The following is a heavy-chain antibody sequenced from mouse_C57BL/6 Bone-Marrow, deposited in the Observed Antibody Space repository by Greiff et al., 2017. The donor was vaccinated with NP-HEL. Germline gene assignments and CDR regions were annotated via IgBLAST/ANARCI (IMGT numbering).Heavy chain of an antibody. Sequence: DVQLQESGPGLVKPSQSLSLTCSVTGYSITSGYYWNWIRQFPGNKLEWMGYISYDGSNNYNPSLKNRISITRDTSKNQFFLKLNSVTTEDTATYYCARDDYPAWFAYWGQGTLVTVSA. J-gene: IGHJ3*01. CDR3: ARDDYPAWFAY. CDR2: ISYDGSN. D-gene: IGHD2-4*01. V-gene: IGHV3-6*01. CDR1: GYSITSGYY.